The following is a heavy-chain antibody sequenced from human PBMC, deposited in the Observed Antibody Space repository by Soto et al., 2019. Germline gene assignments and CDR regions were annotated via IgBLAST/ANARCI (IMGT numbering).Heavy chain of an antibody. Sequence: GSLRLSCAAPGFTFSSYGMHWVRQAPGKGLEWVAFIWHDGGNKFYAESVKGRFTISRDNSKNTLYLQMTSLSAEDTAMYYCARDGDVNTGFGKDYWGQGTLVTVSS. CDR3: ARDGDVNTGFGKDY. J-gene: IGHJ4*02. CDR2: IWHDGGNK. CDR1: GFTFSSYG. V-gene: IGHV3-33*01. D-gene: IGHD3-16*01.